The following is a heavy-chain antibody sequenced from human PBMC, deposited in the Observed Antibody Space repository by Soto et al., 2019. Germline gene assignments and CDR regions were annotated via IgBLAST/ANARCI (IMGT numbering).Heavy chain of an antibody. CDR2: FDPEDGET. J-gene: IGHJ4*02. D-gene: IGHD3-16*01. CDR1: GYTLTELS. V-gene: IGHV1-24*01. Sequence: QVQLVQSGAEVKKPGASVKVSCKVSGYTLTELSIHWVRQAPGKGNAWMGGFDPEDGETIYAQKVQGRVTITEDTYTDTAYMELISLRSEDTAVYYWETVRGGGNYFDYWGQGTLVTVSS. CDR3: ETVRGGGNYFDY.